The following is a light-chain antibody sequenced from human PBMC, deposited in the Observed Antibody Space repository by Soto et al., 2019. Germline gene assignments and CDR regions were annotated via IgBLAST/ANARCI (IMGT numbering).Light chain of an antibody. CDR2: ESS. V-gene: IGKV1-39*01. CDR3: QQIYSPPYT. CDR1: KTISTY. Sequence: IQMTQSPSSLSPSVGDKVSISCRASKTISTYLNWYQQKPGKAPKLLIYESSILESGVPSRFSASGSGTDFTLTISSLQPEDFATFYCQQIYSPPYTFGQGTNLEIK. J-gene: IGKJ2*01.